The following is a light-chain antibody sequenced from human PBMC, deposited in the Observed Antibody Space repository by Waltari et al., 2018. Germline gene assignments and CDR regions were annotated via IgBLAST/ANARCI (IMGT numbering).Light chain of an antibody. Sequence: QSALTPPPSATGSPGQSVTISCTGTSSDDRGYNYVSWYQQPPGKAPKLMIYEVSQRPSGVPDRFSGSKSGNTASLTVSGLQAEDEADYYCSSYAGSTVVFGGGTKLTVL. CDR2: EVS. CDR1: SSDDRGYNY. V-gene: IGLV2-8*01. CDR3: SSYAGSTVV. J-gene: IGLJ2*01.